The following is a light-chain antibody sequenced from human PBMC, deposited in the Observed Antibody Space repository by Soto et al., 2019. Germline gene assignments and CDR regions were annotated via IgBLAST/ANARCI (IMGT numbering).Light chain of an antibody. CDR1: QSVSSN. Sequence: IVMTHSPSTLSVSPGERAIPSCRASQSVSSNLAWYQQKPGQAPRLLIYGASTRATGIPARFSGSGSGTEFTLTISSLQSEDFAVYYCQQYNNWPPQITLGQGTRLEIK. CDR2: GAS. CDR3: QQYNNWPPQIT. J-gene: IGKJ5*01. V-gene: IGKV3-15*01.